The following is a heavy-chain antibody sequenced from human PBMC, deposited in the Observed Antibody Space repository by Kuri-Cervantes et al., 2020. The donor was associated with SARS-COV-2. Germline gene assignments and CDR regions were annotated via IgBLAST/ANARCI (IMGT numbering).Heavy chain of an antibody. V-gene: IGHV1-18*04. J-gene: IGHJ6*02. Sequence: ASVKVSCKASGYTFTSYGISWVRQAPGQGLEWMGWIGAYNGNTNYAQKLQGRVTMTTDTSTSTAYMEMRSLRSDDTAVYYCARDHMQLKGMDVWGQGTTVTVSS. D-gene: IGHD6-13*01. CDR1: GYTFTSYG. CDR2: IGAYNGNT. CDR3: ARDHMQLKGMDV.